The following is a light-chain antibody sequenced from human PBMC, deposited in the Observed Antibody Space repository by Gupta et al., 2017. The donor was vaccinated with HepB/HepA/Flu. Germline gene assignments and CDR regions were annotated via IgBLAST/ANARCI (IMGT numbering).Light chain of an antibody. CDR2: GAS. CDR3: QRYKNWRPWT. Sequence: EIALTQSPATLSVSPGGRATLSCRASQSVNINLAWYQQKPGQAPKLLIYGASTRATGIPARFSGSGSGTEFTLTISSLQSEDFAVYCCQRYKNWRPWTFGQGTKVDIK. J-gene: IGKJ1*01. V-gene: IGKV3-15*01. CDR1: QSVNIN.